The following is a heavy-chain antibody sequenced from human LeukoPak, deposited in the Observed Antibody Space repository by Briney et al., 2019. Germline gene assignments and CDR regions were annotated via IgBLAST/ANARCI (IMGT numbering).Heavy chain of an antibody. CDR1: GFTFSSYG. Sequence: QSGGSLRLSCAASGFTFSSYGMHWVRQASGKGLEWVAVIWYDGSNKYYADSVKGRFTISRDNSKNTLYLQMNSLRAEDTAVYYCATVMTTAQQYWGQGTLVTVSS. J-gene: IGHJ4*02. CDR3: ATVMTTAQQY. CDR2: IWYDGSNK. V-gene: IGHV3-33*01. D-gene: IGHD4-17*01.